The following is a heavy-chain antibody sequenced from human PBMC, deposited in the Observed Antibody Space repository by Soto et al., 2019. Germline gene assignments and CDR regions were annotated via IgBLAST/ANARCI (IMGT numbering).Heavy chain of an antibody. J-gene: IGHJ6*02. CDR1: GFTFSSYG. CDR2: ISYDGSNK. D-gene: IGHD5-18*01. CDR3: AKEGASLIQLWSYYYYGMDV. Sequence: GGSLRLSCAASGFTFSSYGMHWVRQAPGKGLEWVAVISYDGSNKYYADSVKGRFTISRDNSKNTLYLQMNSLRAEDTAVYYCAKEGASLIQLWSYYYYGMDVWGQGTTVTVSS. V-gene: IGHV3-30*18.